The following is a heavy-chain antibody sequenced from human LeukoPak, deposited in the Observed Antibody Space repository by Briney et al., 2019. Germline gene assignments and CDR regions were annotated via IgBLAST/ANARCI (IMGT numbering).Heavy chain of an antibody. CDR1: GLTFSTCG. D-gene: IGHD3-22*01. CDR3: AKDRSYYDSGGYRNFDY. Sequence: LPGGSLRLSCAASGLTFSTCGMHWVRQAPGKGLEWVAFIRYDGSNKYYADSVKGRFIISRDNSENTLYLQMNSPRAEDTAVYYCAKDRSYYDSGGYRNFDYWGQGTLVTVSS. CDR2: IRYDGSNK. J-gene: IGHJ4*02. V-gene: IGHV3-30*02.